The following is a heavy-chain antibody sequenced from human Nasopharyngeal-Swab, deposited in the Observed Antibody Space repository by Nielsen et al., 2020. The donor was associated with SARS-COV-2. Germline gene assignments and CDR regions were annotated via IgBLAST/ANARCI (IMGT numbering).Heavy chain of an antibody. CDR1: GFSFSIYW. CDR3: ARDSPWQELDY. Sequence: GGSLRLSCAASGFSFSIYWMHRVRQPPGKGLVWVSGISSDESTTTYADSVKGRFTISRDNTKNTLYLQMNSLRAEDTAVYYCARDSPWQELDYWGQGTLVTVSS. D-gene: IGHD1-1*01. J-gene: IGHJ4*02. CDR2: ISSDESTT. V-gene: IGHV3-74*01.